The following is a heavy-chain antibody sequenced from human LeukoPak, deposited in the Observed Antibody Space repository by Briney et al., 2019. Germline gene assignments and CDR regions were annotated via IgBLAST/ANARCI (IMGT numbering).Heavy chain of an antibody. J-gene: IGHJ4*02. D-gene: IGHD3-9*01. CDR3: ARGRGTAKNNYDILTAPGAY. V-gene: IGHV3-30-3*01. CDR1: GFTFSSYA. Sequence: GRSLRLSCAASGFTFSSYAMHWVRQAPGKGLEWVAVISYDGSNKYYADSVKGRFTISRDNSKNTLYLQMNSLRAEDTAVYYCARGRGTAKNNYDILTAPGAYWGQGTLVTVSS. CDR2: ISYDGSNK.